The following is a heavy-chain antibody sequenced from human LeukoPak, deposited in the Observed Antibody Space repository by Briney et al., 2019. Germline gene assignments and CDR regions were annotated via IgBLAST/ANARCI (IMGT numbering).Heavy chain of an antibody. D-gene: IGHD6-13*01. J-gene: IGHJ4*02. V-gene: IGHV3-7*03. CDR3: ARARDSSWDY. CDR1: EFTFSSYW. CDR2: IKDDGSEK. Sequence: PGGSLRLSCAASEFTFSSYWMSWVRQAPGKGLEWVANIKDDGSEKYYVDSVKGRFTISRDDAKNSLYLQMNSLRAEDTAVYYCARARDSSWDYWGRGTLVTVSS.